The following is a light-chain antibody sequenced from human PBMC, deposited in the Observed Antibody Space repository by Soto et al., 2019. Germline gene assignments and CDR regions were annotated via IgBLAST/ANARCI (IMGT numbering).Light chain of an antibody. CDR1: QDISNF. J-gene: IGKJ3*01. Sequence: EIQMTQSPSSLSASLGDRVTITCRASQDISNFLVWFQQKPGTAPNLLIYGASTLQSGVPSRFSGSGSGTDFTLTISSLQPEDVATYLCQNYKSAPFTFGPGTTVDIK. CDR3: QNYKSAPFT. CDR2: GAS. V-gene: IGKV1-27*01.